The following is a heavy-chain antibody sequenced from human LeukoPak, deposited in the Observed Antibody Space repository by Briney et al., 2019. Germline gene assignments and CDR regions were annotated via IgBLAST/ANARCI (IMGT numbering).Heavy chain of an antibody. CDR2: INAGNGNT. CDR3: ARVRRGSYYFDY. V-gene: IGHV1-3*01. CDR1: GYTFTSYA. Sequence: ASVTVSCKASGYTFTSYAMHWVRQAPGQRLEWMGWINAGNGNTKYSQKLQGRVTITRDTSASTAYMELSSLRSEDTAVYYCARVRRGSYYFDYWGQGTLVTVSS. D-gene: IGHD1-26*01. J-gene: IGHJ4*02.